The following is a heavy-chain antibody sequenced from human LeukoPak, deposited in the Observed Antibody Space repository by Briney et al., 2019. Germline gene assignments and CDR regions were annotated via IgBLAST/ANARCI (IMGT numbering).Heavy chain of an antibody. Sequence: GGSLRLSCAASGFTFSSYAMSWVRQAPGKGLEWVSAISGSGGSTYYADSVKGRFTISRDNSKNTLYLQMNSLRAEDTAVYYCASTSSGYYYNYFDYWGQGTLVTVSS. CDR2: ISGSGGST. CDR3: ASTSSGYYYNYFDY. CDR1: GFTFSSYA. J-gene: IGHJ4*02. D-gene: IGHD3-22*01. V-gene: IGHV3-23*01.